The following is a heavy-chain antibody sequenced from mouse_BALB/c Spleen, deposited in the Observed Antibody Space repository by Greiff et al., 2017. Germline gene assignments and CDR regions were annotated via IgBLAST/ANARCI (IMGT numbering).Heavy chain of an antibody. J-gene: IGHJ4*01. CDR1: GYTFTDYE. CDR2: IDPETGGT. V-gene: IGHV1-15*01. CDR3: TMITTYYAMDY. D-gene: IGHD2-4*01. Sequence: QVQLKQSGAELVRPGASVTLSCKASGYTFTDYEMHWVKQTPVHGLEWIGAIDPETGGTAYNQKFKGKATLTADKSSSTAYMELRSLTSEDSAVYYCTMITTYYAMDYWGQGTSVTVSS.